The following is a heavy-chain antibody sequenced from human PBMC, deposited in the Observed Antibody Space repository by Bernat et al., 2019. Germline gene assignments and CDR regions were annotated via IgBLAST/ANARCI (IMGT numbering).Heavy chain of an antibody. CDR2: IRSKAYGGTT. J-gene: IGHJ6*03. Sequence: EVQLVESGGGLVQPGRSLRLPCTASGFTFGDYAMSWVRQAPGKGLEWVGFIRSKAYGGTTEYAASVKGRFTMSRDDSKSIAYLQMNSLKTEDTAVYYCTREVTFWSGYQSYYYYYYMDVWGKGTTVTVSS. D-gene: IGHD3-3*01. CDR3: TREVTFWSGYQSYYYYYYMDV. CDR1: GFTFGDYA. V-gene: IGHV3-49*04.